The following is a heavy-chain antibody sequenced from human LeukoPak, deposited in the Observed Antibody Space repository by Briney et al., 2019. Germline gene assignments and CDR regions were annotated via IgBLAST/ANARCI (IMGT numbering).Heavy chain of an antibody. CDR1: GGSISSSSYY. CDR3: RGLRVGGYGYYYYYYYMDV. D-gene: IGHD5-12*01. V-gene: IGHV4-39*07. CDR2: IYYSGST. Sequence: SETLSLTCTVSGGSISSSSYYWGWIRQPPGKGLEWIGSIYYSGSTYYNPSLKSRVTISVDTSKNQFSLKLSSVTAADTAVYYCRGLRVGGYGYYYYYYYMDVWGKGTTVTVSS. J-gene: IGHJ6*03.